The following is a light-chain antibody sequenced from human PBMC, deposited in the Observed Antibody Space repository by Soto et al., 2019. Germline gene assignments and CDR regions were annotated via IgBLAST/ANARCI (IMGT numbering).Light chain of an antibody. V-gene: IGKV1-39*01. J-gene: IGKJ5*01. Sequence: DIQLTHSPFFLSASVGDRVTIAFRSIQDIKSYLAWYQQKPGKAPTLLIYAASSLQSGVPSRFRGSGYGTDFALTITILQPEDFATYYCQQIYNSPPITFGQGTRLEI. CDR3: QQIYNSPPIT. CDR2: AAS. CDR1: QDIKSY.